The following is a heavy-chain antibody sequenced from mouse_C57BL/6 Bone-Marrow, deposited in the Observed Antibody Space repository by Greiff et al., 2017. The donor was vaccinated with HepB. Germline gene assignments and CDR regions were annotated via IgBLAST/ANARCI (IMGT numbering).Heavy chain of an antibody. CDR1: GYTFTEYT. CDR2: FYPGSGSI. Sequence: VKLMESGAELVKPGASVKLSCKASGYTFTEYTIHWVKQRSGQGLEWIGWFYPGSGSIKYNEKFKDKATLTADKSSSTVYMELSRLTSEDAAVYFCARHGDGYYPLDYWGQGTTLTVSS. J-gene: IGHJ2*01. D-gene: IGHD2-3*01. CDR3: ARHGDGYYPLDY. V-gene: IGHV1-62-2*01.